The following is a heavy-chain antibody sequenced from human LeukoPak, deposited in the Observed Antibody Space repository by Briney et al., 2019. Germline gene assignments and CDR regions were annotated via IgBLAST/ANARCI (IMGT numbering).Heavy chain of an antibody. CDR1: GGSFSGYY. V-gene: IGHV4-34*01. CDR3: ARHPWSGTWRFDY. CDR2: INHSGST. Sequence: SETLSLTCAVYGGSFSGYYWSWIRQPPGKELEWIGEINHSGSTNYNPSLKSRVTISVDTSKNQFSLKLSSVTAADTAVYYCARHPWSGTWRFDYWGQGALVTVSS. D-gene: IGHD1-1*01. J-gene: IGHJ4*02.